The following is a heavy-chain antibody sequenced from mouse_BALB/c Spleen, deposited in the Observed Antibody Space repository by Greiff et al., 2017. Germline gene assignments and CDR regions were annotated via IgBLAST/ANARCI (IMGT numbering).Heavy chain of an antibody. Sequence: EVQGVEPGGGLVKPGGSLKLSCAASGFTFSSYAMSWVRQSPEKRLEWVAEISSGGSYTYYPDTVTGRFTISRDNAKNTLYLEMSSLRSEDTAMYYCAREGDSSGYVAMDYWGQGTSVTVSS. CDR3: AREGDSSGYVAMDY. J-gene: IGHJ4*01. V-gene: IGHV5-9-4*01. D-gene: IGHD3-2*01. CDR2: ISSGGSYT. CDR1: GFTFSSYA.